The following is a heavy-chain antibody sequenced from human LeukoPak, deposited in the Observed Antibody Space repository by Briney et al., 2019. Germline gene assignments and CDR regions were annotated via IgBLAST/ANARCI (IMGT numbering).Heavy chain of an antibody. CDR2: IIPIFGTA. D-gene: IGHD3-3*01. CDR1: GGTFSSYA. CDR3: AAFWSLSYGMDV. V-gene: IGHV1-69*13. J-gene: IGHJ6*02. Sequence: GASVKVSCKASGGTFSSYAISWVRQAPGKGLEWMGGIIPIFGTANYAQKFQGRVTITADESTSTAYMELSSLRSEDTAVYYCAAFWSLSYGMDVWGQGTTVTVSS.